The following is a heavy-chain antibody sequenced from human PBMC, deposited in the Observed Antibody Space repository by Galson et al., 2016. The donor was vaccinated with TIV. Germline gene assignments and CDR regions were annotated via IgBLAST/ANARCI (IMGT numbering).Heavy chain of an antibody. D-gene: IGHD6-13*01. CDR3: AKDRGRETPLRIEAAGPHDAFDI. CDR2: VSGSGGAT. V-gene: IGHV3-23*01. CDR1: GFTFSSYG. J-gene: IGHJ3*02. Sequence: SLRLSCAASGFTFSSYGMTWVRQTPGKGLEWVSTVSGSGGATYYAESVKGRFTISRDDSKSLVYLQMNSLSAEDTAVYYCAKDRGRETPLRIEAAGPHDAFDIWGQGTMVTVSS.